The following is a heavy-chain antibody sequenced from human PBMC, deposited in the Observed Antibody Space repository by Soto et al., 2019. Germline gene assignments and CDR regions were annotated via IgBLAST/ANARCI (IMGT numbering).Heavy chain of an antibody. CDR1: GFTFSSYS. CDR3: ARHPHPLFCSGGSCSTDN. V-gene: IGHV3-21*01. Sequence: EVQLVESGGGLVKPGGSLRLSCAASGFTFSSYSMNWVRQAPGKGLEWVSSISSSSSYIYYADSVKGRFTISRDNAKNSLYLQMNSLRAEDTAVYYCARHPHPLFCSGGSCSTDNWGQGTLVTVSS. J-gene: IGHJ4*02. CDR2: ISSSSSYI. D-gene: IGHD2-15*01.